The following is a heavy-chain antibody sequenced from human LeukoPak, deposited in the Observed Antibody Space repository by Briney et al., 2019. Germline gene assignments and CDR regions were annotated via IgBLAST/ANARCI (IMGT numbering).Heavy chain of an antibody. Sequence: GGSLRLSCAASGFTFSSYGMHWVRQAPGKGLEWVAVISYDGSNKYYADSVKGRFTISRDNSKNTLYLQMNSLRAEDTAVYYCAKDLEDSYGPYYYYYGMDVWGQGTTVTVSS. J-gene: IGHJ6*02. D-gene: IGHD5-18*01. CDR2: ISYDGSNK. CDR3: AKDLEDSYGPYYYYYGMDV. CDR1: GFTFSSYG. V-gene: IGHV3-30*18.